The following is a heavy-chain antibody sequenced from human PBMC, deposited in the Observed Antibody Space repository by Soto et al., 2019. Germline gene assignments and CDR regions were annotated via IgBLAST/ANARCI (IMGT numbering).Heavy chain of an antibody. CDR1: GYTFTSYA. D-gene: IGHD3-3*01. J-gene: IGHJ6*03. CDR2: INAGNGNT. Sequence: ASVKVSCKASGYTFTSYAMHWVRQAPGQRLEWMGWINAGNGNTKYSQKFQGRVTITRDTSASTAYMELSSLRSEDTAVYYCARNYDFCSCYYRYYYYMDVWGKGTTVPVSS. CDR3: ARNYDFCSCYYRYYYYMDV. V-gene: IGHV1-3*01.